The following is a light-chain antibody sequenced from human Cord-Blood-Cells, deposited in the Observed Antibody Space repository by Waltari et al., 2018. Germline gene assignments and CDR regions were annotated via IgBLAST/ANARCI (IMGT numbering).Light chain of an antibody. J-gene: IGKJ3*01. CDR2: GAS. Sequence: EIVMTQSPATLSVSPGERATLSCRASQSVSSNLACYQQKPGQAPRLLIYGASTKATGIPARFSCSGSGTEFTLTISSLQSEDFAVYYCQQYNNWPLTFGPGTKVDIK. CDR3: QQYNNWPLT. V-gene: IGKV3-15*01. CDR1: QSVSSN.